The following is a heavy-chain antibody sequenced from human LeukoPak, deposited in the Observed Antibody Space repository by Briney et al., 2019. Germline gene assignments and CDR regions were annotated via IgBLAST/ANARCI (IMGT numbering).Heavy chain of an antibody. Sequence: PSETLSLTCTVSGGSISSYYWSWIRQPAGKGLEWIGRIYTSGSTNHNPSLKSRVTISVDTSKDQFSLKLSSVTAADTAVYYCAGGVTIVRGTSKHFDYWGQGTLVTVSS. J-gene: IGHJ4*02. D-gene: IGHD3-10*01. CDR1: GGSISSYY. CDR2: IYTSGST. CDR3: AGGVTIVRGTSKHFDY. V-gene: IGHV4-4*07.